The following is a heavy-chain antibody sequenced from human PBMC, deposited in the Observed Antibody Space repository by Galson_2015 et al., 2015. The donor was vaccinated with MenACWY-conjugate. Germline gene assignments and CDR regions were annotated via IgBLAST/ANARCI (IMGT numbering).Heavy chain of an antibody. V-gene: IGHV1-24*01. CDR2: VDPEDGKT. CDR3: ASVRAGDCHSGTCYGLDG. Sequence: SVKVSCKVSGSRLSEMFIHWVRQAPGKGFEWMGGVDPEDGKTIYAREFQGRVTMTEDTSTDTGYMELGRLRSEDTAVYYCASVRAGDCHSGTCYGLDGWGQGATVTVSS. D-gene: IGHD2/OR15-2a*01. CDR1: GSRLSEMF. J-gene: IGHJ6*02.